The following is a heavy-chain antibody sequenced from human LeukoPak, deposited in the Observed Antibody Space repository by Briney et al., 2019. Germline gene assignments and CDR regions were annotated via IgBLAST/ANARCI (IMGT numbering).Heavy chain of an antibody. CDR2: IHWNDDK. CDR3: AHSGPTDYNTRTGYYYLDH. D-gene: IGHD3-9*01. V-gene: IGHV2-5*01. J-gene: IGHJ4*02. CDR1: GFSLSSSGVG. Sequence: SGPTLVKPTETLTLTCTFTGFSLSSSGVGVGWIRLPPGKALEWLALIHWNDDKRYSPSLKSRLTTTKDTSTNRVVLTMTDMDPVDTATYYCAHSGPTDYNTRTGYYYLDHWGQGTLVSVSS.